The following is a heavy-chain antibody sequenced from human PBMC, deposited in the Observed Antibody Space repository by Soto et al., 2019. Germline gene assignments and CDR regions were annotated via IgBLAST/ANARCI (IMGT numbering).Heavy chain of an antibody. CDR3: ARSSSWYFYFDY. D-gene: IGHD6-13*01. V-gene: IGHV2-26*01. CDR1: GFSLSNARMG. Sequence: SGPTLVNPTETLTLTCTVSGFSLSNARMGVSWIRQPPGKALEWPAHIFSNDEKSYSTSLKSRVTISKDTSKSQVVLTMTNMDPVDTATYYCARSSSWYFYFDYWGQGTLVTVSS. J-gene: IGHJ4*02. CDR2: IFSNDEK.